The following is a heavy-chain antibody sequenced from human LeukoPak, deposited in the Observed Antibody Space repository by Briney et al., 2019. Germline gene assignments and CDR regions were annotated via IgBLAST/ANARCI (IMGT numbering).Heavy chain of an antibody. V-gene: IGHV3-20*04. CDR2: INWNGGST. Sequence: GGSLRLSCAASGFTFDDYGMSWARQAPGKGLEWVSGINWNGGSTGYADSVKGRFTISRDNAKNSLYLQMNSLRAEDTALYYCARLDYGGKGHYYYYMDVWGKGTTVTVSS. CDR1: GFTFDDYG. CDR3: ARLDYGGKGHYYYYMDV. J-gene: IGHJ6*03. D-gene: IGHD4-23*01.